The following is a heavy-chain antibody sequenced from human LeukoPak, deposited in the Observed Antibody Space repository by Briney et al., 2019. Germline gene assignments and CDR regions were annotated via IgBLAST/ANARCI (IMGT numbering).Heavy chain of an antibody. CDR2: ISYDGSNK. V-gene: IGHV3-30*04. J-gene: IGHJ3*02. CDR3: ARDFLPPDAFDI. D-gene: IGHD2/OR15-2a*01. Sequence: GGSLRLSCAASGFTFSSYAMHWVRQAPGTGLEWVAVISYDGSNKYYADSVKGRFTISRDNSKNTLYLQMNSLRAEDTAVYYCARDFLPPDAFDIWGQGTMVTASS. CDR1: GFTFSSYA.